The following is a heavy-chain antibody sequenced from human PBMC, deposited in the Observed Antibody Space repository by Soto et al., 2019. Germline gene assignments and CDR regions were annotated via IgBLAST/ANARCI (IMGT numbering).Heavy chain of an antibody. CDR1: GFTFNTYA. CDR3: ARDLGWVVVPAAFFVY. V-gene: IGHV3-23*01. D-gene: IGHD2-2*01. CDR2: ISGSGGST. Sequence: PGESLRLSCAATGFTFNTYAMSWVRHAPGKGLEWVSGISGSGGSTYYADSAKGRFTISRDNSKNTLYLQMNSLRAEDTAVYYCARDLGWVVVPAAFFVYWGQGPLVTVSS. J-gene: IGHJ4*02.